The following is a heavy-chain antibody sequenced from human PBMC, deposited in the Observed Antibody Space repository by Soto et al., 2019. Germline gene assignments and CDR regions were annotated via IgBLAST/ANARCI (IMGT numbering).Heavy chain of an antibody. V-gene: IGHV1-18*01. CDR1: GYTFTSYG. D-gene: IGHD2-15*01. CDR2: ISAYNGNT. Sequence: QVQLVQSGAEVKKPGASVKVSCKASGYTFTSYGISWVRQAPGQGLEWMGGISAYNGNTNYAQKLQGRVNMTTDTSTSTAYMELRSLRSDDTAVYYCARVSGGYCSGGSCYSGYFDYWGQGTLVTVSS. CDR3: ARVSGGYCSGGSCYSGYFDY. J-gene: IGHJ4*02.